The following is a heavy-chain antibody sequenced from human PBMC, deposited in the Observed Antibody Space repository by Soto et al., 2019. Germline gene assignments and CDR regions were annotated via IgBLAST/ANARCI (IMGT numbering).Heavy chain of an antibody. Sequence: VQLVESGGGLVQPERSLRLSCAASGFTFSRQAMHWVRQAPGRGLEWVAVIWYHGIDKYYADSVKGRFTISRDNSKNTVYLQMNSLRGEDTAVYYCATGFLGLCTGGNCPLDYWGQGTLVTVSS. D-gene: IGHD2-15*01. CDR2: IWYHGIDK. V-gene: IGHV3-33*01. CDR3: ATGFLGLCTGGNCPLDY. J-gene: IGHJ4*02. CDR1: GFTFSRQA.